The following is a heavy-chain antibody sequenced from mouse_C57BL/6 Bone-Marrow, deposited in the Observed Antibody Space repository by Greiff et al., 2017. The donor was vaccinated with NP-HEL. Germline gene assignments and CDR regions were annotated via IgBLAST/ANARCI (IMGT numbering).Heavy chain of an antibody. CDR1: GYTFTSYG. CDR2: IYPRSGNT. Sequence: VQLQQSGAELARPGASVKLSCKASGYTFTSYGISWVKQRTGQGLEWIGEIYPRSGNTYYNEKFKGKATLTADKSSSTAYMELRSLTSEDSAVYFCARYPITTVVATDDYWGQGTTLTVSS. CDR3: ARYPITTVVATDDY. D-gene: IGHD1-1*01. J-gene: IGHJ2*01. V-gene: IGHV1-81*01.